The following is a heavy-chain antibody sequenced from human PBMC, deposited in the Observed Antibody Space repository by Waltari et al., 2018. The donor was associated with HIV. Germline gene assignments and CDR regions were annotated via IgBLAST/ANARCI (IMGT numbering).Heavy chain of an antibody. CDR2: IYPGESDV. D-gene: IGHD6-19*01. V-gene: IGHV5-51*01. CDR3: ARVRVAGSDALDI. J-gene: IGHJ3*02. CDR1: GYSFPSYW. Sequence: EVVLVQSGTEVKKSGDSLKISCKASGYSFPSYWIGWVRGPPGKGLEWMGIIYPGESDVRNNPSFEGQVTMSVDASSRTAYLQWGSLKASDTAVYFCARVRVAGSDALDIWGQGTMVIVSS.